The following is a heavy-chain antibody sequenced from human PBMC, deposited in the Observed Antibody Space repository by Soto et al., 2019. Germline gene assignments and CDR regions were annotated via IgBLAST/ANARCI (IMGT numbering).Heavy chain of an antibody. J-gene: IGHJ4*02. Sequence: QVQLQQWGAGLLKPSETLSLTCAVYGGSFSGYYWSWIRQPPGKGLEWIGEINHSGSTNYNPSLKSRVTISVDTSNNQFSLKLSSVTAADTAVYYCARGDPSSGYDFDYWGQGTLVTVSS. CDR3: ARGDPSSGYDFDY. CDR1: GGSFSGYY. D-gene: IGHD5-12*01. CDR2: INHSGST. V-gene: IGHV4-34*01.